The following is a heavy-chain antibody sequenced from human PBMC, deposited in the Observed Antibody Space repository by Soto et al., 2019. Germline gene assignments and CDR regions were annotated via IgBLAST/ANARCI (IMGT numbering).Heavy chain of an antibody. J-gene: IGHJ6*02. CDR3: ARDLGDFWSGYNYYYYGMDV. CDR2: IYYSGST. V-gene: IGHV4-31*03. D-gene: IGHD3-3*01. CDR1: GGSISSGGYY. Sequence: TLSLTCTVSGGSISSGGYYWSWIRQHPGKGLEWIGYIYYSGSTYYNPSLKSRVTISVDTSKNQFSLKLSSVTAADTAVYYCARDLGDFWSGYNYYYYGMDVWGQGTTVTVSS.